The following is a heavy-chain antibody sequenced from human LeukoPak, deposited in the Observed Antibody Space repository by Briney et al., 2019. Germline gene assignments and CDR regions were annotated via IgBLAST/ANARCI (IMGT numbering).Heavy chain of an antibody. CDR3: VKDSPPRYSGSPPAY. CDR2: INKDGGEK. CDR1: GFTFSSYW. D-gene: IGHD1-26*01. Sequence: GGSLRLSCAASGFTFSSYWMSWVRQAPGKGLEWVANINKDGGEKYYVDSVKGRFTISRDNAKNSLYLQMNSLRADDTAVYYCVKDSPPRYSGSPPAYWGQGALVTVSS. V-gene: IGHV3-7*03. J-gene: IGHJ4*02.